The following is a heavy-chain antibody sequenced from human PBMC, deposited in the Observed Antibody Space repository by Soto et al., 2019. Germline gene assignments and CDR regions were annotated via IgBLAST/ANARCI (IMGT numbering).Heavy chain of an antibody. J-gene: IGHJ5*02. CDR1: GGSISSYY. CDR3: ARAWYSSSWRNWFDP. CDR2: IYTSGST. Sequence: PSETLSLTCTVSGGSISSYYWSWIRQPAGKGLEWIGRIYTSGSTNYNPSLKSRVTMSVDTSKNQFSLKLSSATAADTAVYYCARAWYSSSWRNWFDPWGQGTLVTVSS. D-gene: IGHD6-13*01. V-gene: IGHV4-4*07.